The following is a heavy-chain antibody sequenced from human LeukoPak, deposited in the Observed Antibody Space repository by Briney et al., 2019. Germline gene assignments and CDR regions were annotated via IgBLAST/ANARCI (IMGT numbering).Heavy chain of an antibody. V-gene: IGHV3-33*01. CDR3: ARDRHCANGVCHSPPGMDV. CDR2: IWFDGKNE. D-gene: IGHD2-8*01. Sequence: GRSLRLSCAASGFTFSSYGMNWVRQAPGKGLEWGADIWFDGKNEHFADSVKGRFTISRDNSKNTMYLQINSLRAEDTAVYYCARDRHCANGVCHSPPGMDVWGQGTTVTVSS. CDR1: GFTFSSYG. J-gene: IGHJ6*02.